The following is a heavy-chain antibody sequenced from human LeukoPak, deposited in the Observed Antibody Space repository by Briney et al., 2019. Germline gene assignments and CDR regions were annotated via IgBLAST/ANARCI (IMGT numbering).Heavy chain of an antibody. CDR2: IYQSGST. V-gene: IGHV4-59*01. Sequence: SETLSLTWTVSGGSISNYYWSWIRQPPGKGLEWIGYIYQSGSTDYNPSLKGRVTISVDTSRNQFSLNLYSVTAADTAVYYCVRDMELAFWGQGVLVTVSS. CDR3: VRDMELAF. CDR1: GGSISNYY. J-gene: IGHJ4*02. D-gene: IGHD1-7*01.